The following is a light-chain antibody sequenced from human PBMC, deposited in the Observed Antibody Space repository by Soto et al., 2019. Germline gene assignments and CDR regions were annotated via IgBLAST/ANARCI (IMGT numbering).Light chain of an antibody. CDR2: GVS. J-gene: IGLJ3*02. V-gene: IGLV2-14*01. CDR1: SSDVGAYNY. Sequence: QSALTQPASVSGSPGQSITISCTGTSSDVGAYNYVSWYQQYPGKAPQLVIYGVSSRPSGVSNRFSGSKSGNTASLTISGLQAEDEAVYYCNSYTTSRTRVFGGGTKLTV. CDR3: NSYTTSRTRV.